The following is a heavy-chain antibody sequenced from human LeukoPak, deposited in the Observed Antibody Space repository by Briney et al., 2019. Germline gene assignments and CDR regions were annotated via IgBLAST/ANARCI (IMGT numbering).Heavy chain of an antibody. J-gene: IGHJ4*02. CDR1: GGTFSSYA. CDR2: IIPIFGIA. Sequence: SVKVSCKASGGTFSSYAFSWVRQAPGQGLEWMGRIIPIFGIANYAQKFQGRVTITADKSTSTAYMELSSLRSEDTAVYYCARDPTYYYDSSGDYFDYWGQGTLVTVSS. D-gene: IGHD3-22*01. CDR3: ARDPTYYYDSSGDYFDY. V-gene: IGHV1-69*04.